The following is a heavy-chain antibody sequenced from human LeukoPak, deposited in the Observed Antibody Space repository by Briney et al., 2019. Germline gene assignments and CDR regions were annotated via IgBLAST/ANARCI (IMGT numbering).Heavy chain of an antibody. D-gene: IGHD5-24*01. J-gene: IGHJ4*02. V-gene: IGHV1-18*01. CDR2: ISAYNGHT. CDR1: GYTFTSYG. CDR3: ARLGAARRDDYNPTSPFDY. Sequence: ASVTVSCKASGYTFTSYGITWVRQAPGQGLEWMGWISAYNGHTKYAQKVQGRVTMTTDTSTSTAYMELRSLRSDDAAVYYCARLGAARRDDYNPTSPFDYWGQGTLVTVSS.